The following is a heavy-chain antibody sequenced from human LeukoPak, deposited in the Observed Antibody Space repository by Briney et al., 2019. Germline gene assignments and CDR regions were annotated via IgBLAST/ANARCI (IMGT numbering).Heavy chain of an antibody. J-gene: IGHJ4*02. CDR3: ARANYFDY. CDR1: GGSISSYY. Sequence: PETLSFTCSVSGGSISSYYWSWFRQSPGTGLEWIGSIYHTGGTNYNPSLKSRVTISVDKSKNQFSLKLSSLTAADTAVYYCARANYFDYWGQGTLVTVSS. V-gene: IGHV4-59*01. CDR2: IYHTGGT.